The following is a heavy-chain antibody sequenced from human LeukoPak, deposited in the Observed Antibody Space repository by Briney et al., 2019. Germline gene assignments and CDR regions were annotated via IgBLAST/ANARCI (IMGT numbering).Heavy chain of an antibody. D-gene: IGHD7-27*01. J-gene: IGHJ4*02. CDR1: GASTTGYY. Sequence: PSETLSLTCRVSGASTTGYYSSWIRQPPRKRLEWMRHMYYSVGTTYSPSLKSRVSISLDTSKKHFSLKLSSVTAADTAVYYCAGTGLFFDYWSQGTLVTVSS. CDR2: MYYSVGT. V-gene: IGHV4-59*01. CDR3: AGTGLFFDY.